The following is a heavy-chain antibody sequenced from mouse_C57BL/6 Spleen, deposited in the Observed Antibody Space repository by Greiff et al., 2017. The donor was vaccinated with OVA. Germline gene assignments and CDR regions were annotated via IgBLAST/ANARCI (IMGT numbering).Heavy chain of an antibody. Sequence: VQLKESGGGLVKPGGSLKLSCAASGFTFSDYGMHWVRQAPEKGLEWVAYISSGSSTIYYADTVQGRFTISRDNAKNTLFLQMTRLRSEDTAMCDCARGVWYAMEDWGQGTSVTVSS. V-gene: IGHV5-17*01. CDR1: GFTFSDYG. CDR3: ARGVWYAMED. J-gene: IGHJ4*01. CDR2: ISSGSSTI.